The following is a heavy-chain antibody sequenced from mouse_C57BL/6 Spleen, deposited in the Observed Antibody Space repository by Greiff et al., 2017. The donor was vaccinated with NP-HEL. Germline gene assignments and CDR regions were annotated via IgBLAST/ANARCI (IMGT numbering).Heavy chain of an antibody. D-gene: IGHD1-1*01. V-gene: IGHV1-18*01. CDR2: INPNNGGT. J-gene: IGHJ2*01. CDR3: ARGVTTVVDYFDY. CDR1: GYTFTDYN. Sequence: EVQLQQSGPELVKPGASVKIPCKASGYTFTDYNMDWVKQSHGKSLEWIGDINPNNGGTIYNQKFKGKATLTVDKSASTAYMELRSLTSEDTAGYYCARGVTTVVDYFDYWGQGTTLTVSS.